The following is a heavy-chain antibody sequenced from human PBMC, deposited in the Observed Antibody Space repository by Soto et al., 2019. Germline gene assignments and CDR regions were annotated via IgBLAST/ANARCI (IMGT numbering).Heavy chain of an antibody. Sequence: EVQLLESGGGLVQPGGSLRLSCAASGFTFSSYAMSWVRQAPGKGLEWVSAISGSGGSTYYADSVKGRFTISRDNSKNTLHLQMNSLRAEDTAVYYCAKDSIAYCGGDCYSTHFDYWGQGTLVTVSS. CDR2: ISGSGGST. CDR1: GFTFSSYA. D-gene: IGHD2-21*02. CDR3: AKDSIAYCGGDCYSTHFDY. V-gene: IGHV3-23*01. J-gene: IGHJ4*02.